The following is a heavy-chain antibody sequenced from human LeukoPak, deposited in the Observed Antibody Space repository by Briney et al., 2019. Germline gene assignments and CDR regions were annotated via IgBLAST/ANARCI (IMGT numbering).Heavy chain of an antibody. D-gene: IGHD3-22*01. CDR2: IYYGGST. Sequence: SETLSLTCTVSGGSIDSSGSYWGWIRQPPGKGLEWIGYIYYGGSTNYNPSLKSRVTISVDTSKNQFSLKLSSVTAADTAVYYCARGGHYYDSSGYYHYYYYYGMDVWGQGTTVTVSS. J-gene: IGHJ6*02. CDR3: ARGGHYYDSSGYYHYYYYYGMDV. V-gene: IGHV4-61*05. CDR1: GGSIDSSGSY.